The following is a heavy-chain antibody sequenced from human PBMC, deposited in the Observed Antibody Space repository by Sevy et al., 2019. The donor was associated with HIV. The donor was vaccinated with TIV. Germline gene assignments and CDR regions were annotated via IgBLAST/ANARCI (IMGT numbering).Heavy chain of an antibody. CDR1: GGSIISSTYY. J-gene: IGHJ4*02. CDR2: IHHTGKT. V-gene: IGHV4-39*01. CDR3: ATYPTNSNEFEY. D-gene: IGHD5-12*01. Sequence: SESLSLTCTVSGGSIISSTYYWDWIRQPPGKGLEWIGNIHHTGKTYYIPSLRSRVTMSVDTSKNQFSLNLNSVTAADTAVYYCATYPTNSNEFEYWGRGTLVTVFS.